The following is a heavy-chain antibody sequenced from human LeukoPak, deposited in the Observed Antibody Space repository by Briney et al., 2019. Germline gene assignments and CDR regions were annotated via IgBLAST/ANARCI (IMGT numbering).Heavy chain of an antibody. V-gene: IGHV1-24*01. CDR2: FDPEDGET. Sequence: ASVKVSCKVSGYTLTELSMYWVRQAPGKGLEWMGGFDPEDGETIYAQKFQGRVTMTEDTSTDTAYMELSSLRSEDTAVYYCATDPSVLILRYFDWLNYWGQGTLVTVSS. D-gene: IGHD3-9*01. CDR1: GYTLTELS. CDR3: ATDPSVLILRYFDWLNY. J-gene: IGHJ4*02.